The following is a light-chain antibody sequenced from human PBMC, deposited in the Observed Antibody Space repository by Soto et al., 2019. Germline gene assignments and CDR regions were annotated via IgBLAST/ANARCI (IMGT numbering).Light chain of an antibody. CDR3: QQNGGSALYT. CDR2: GAS. Sequence: EIVLTQSPGTLSLSPGERATLSCRASQSVSSSSLAWYQQKPGQAPRLLIYGASYRATGIPDRFSGSGSGTDFTLSISRLENEDFAVDYCQQNGGSALYTVCQGTKLEIK. CDR1: QSVSSSS. V-gene: IGKV3-20*01. J-gene: IGKJ2*01.